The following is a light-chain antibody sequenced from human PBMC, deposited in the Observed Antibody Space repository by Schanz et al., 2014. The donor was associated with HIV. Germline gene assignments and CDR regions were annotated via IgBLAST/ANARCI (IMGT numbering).Light chain of an antibody. CDR1: TGAVTSGHF. J-gene: IGLJ1*01. V-gene: IGLV7-46*01. Sequence: QAVVTQEPSLTVSPGGTVTLTCGSSTGAVTSGHFPYWFQQMPGQAPRTLIYDTDKKHSWTPARFSGSLLGGKAALTLSGAQPEDEADYYCLLSYTDAHVFGTGTKLTVL. CDR2: DTD. CDR3: LLSYTDAHV.